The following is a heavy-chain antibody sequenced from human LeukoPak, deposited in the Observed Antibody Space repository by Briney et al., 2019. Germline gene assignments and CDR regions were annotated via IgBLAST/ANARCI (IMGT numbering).Heavy chain of an antibody. Sequence: GGSLRLSCAASGFTFSSYAMHWVRQAPGKGLEWVAVISYDGSNKYYADSVKGRFTISRDNSKNTLYLQMNSLRAEETAVYYCARGGEYYFDYWGQGTLVTVSS. CDR2: ISYDGSNK. D-gene: IGHD3-10*01. J-gene: IGHJ4*02. V-gene: IGHV3-30-3*01. CDR1: GFTFSSYA. CDR3: ARGGEYYFDY.